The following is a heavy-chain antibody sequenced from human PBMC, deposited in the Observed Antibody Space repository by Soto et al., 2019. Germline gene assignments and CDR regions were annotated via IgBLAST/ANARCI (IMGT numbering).Heavy chain of an antibody. Sequence: SETLSLTCTVSGGSVTNSSYYWAWIRQSPGKGLEWIGSVYYRGRSYSKSSVKSRVTISVDTSKNRFSLSLNSVTASDTAVYFCVSQRTTVPTQAYFDYWGPGALVTVSS. CDR1: GGSVTNSSYY. J-gene: IGHJ4*02. D-gene: IGHD4-17*01. CDR3: VSQRTTVPTQAYFDY. CDR2: VYYRGRS. V-gene: IGHV4-39*01.